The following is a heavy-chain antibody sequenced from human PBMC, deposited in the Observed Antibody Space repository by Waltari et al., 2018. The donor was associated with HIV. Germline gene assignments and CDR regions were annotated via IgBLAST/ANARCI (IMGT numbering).Heavy chain of an antibody. D-gene: IGHD3-10*01. CDR2: IIPIFGTA. Sequence: QVQLVQSGAEVKKPGSSVKVSCKASGGTFSSYAISWVRQAPGQGLEWMGGIIPIFGTANYAQKFQGRVTITADESTSTAYMELSSLRSEDTAVYYCARAGRPGDTGRWYYYGMDVWGQGTTVTVSS. J-gene: IGHJ6*02. V-gene: IGHV1-69*01. CDR1: GGTFSSYA. CDR3: ARAGRPGDTGRWYYYGMDV.